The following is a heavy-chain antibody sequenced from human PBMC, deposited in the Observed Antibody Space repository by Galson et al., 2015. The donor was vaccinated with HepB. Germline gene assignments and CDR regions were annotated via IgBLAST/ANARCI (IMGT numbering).Heavy chain of an antibody. CDR3: ARSKWLWGRYYFDY. J-gene: IGHJ4*02. CDR2: IDWDDTK. D-gene: IGHD3-22*01. CDR1: GFSLTTSGMC. V-gene: IGHV2-70*17. Sequence: PALVKPTQTLTLTCTFSGFSLTTSGMCVNLIRQPPGKALEWLARIDWDDTKFYSTYLKTRLTISKDTSKNQVVLTMTNMDPADTATYYCARSKWLWGRYYFDYWGQGTLVTVSS.